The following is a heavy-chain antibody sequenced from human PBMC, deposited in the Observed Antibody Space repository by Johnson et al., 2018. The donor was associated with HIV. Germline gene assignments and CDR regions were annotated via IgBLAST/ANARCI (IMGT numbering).Heavy chain of an antibody. J-gene: IGHJ3*02. CDR2: IKHDGSEK. V-gene: IGHV3-7*01. D-gene: IGHD2-8*01. CDR1: GFTFSSYW. Sequence: VQLVESGGGLVQPGGSLRLSCAASGFTFSSYWMSWVRQATGKGLAWVANIKHDGSEKYYVDSVKGRFTISRDNAKNSLYLQMKSLRAEDTAVYYCARVMQADAFDIWGQGTMVTVSS. CDR3: ARVMQADAFDI.